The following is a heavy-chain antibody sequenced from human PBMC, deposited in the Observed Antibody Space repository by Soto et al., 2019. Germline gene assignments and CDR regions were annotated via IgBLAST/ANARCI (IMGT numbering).Heavy chain of an antibody. CDR1: GGSMRNYF. CDR2: IHYSGTT. V-gene: IGHV4-59*01. CDR3: AAGEASSRNLAPYYLGF. Sequence: SETLSLTCTVSGGSMRNYFWTWIRQPPGKGLEWIGYIHYSGTTSFFPSYNPSLRSRVTISEDTSKNQFSLKLLSVTTADTAVYFCAAGEASSRNLAPYYLGFWGQGTLVTVSS. J-gene: IGHJ4*02. D-gene: IGHD6-13*01.